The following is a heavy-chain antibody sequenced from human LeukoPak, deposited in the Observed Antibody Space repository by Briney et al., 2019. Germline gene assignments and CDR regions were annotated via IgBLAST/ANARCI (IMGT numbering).Heavy chain of an antibody. CDR2: IYYSGST. J-gene: IGHJ4*02. D-gene: IGHD3-22*01. V-gene: IGHV4-39*01. CDR3: ASRPNYYDRSRGDY. CDR1: GGSISSSSFY. Sequence: SETLSLTCTVSGGSISSSSFYWGWTRQPPGKGLEWIGSIYYSGSTYYNPSLKSRVTISVDTSKNQFSLKLSSVTAADTAVYYCASRPNYYDRSRGDYWGQGTLVTVSS.